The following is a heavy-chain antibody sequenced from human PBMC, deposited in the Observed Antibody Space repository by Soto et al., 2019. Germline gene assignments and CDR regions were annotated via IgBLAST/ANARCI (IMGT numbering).Heavy chain of an antibody. J-gene: IGHJ5*02. CDR3: ARISGNWFDP. D-gene: IGHD3-10*01. Sequence: SETLSLTCTVSGGSISSYYWSWIRQPPGKGLEWIGYIYYSGSTNYNPSLKSRVTISVDTSKNQFSLKLSSVTAADTAVYYCARISGNWFDPWGQGTLVTVS. CDR1: GGSISSYY. CDR2: IYYSGST. V-gene: IGHV4-59*01.